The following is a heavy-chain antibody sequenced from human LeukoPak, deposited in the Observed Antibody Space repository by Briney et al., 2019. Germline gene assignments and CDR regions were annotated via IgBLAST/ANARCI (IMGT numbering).Heavy chain of an antibody. D-gene: IGHD5-18*01. CDR2: ISYDGSNK. CDR3: ATSGYTHAFDY. Sequence: GGSLRLSCAASGFTFSNYGMHWVRQAPGKGLEWVAFISYDGSNKYYADSVKGRFTISRDNAKNSLYLQMNSLRAEDTAMYYCATSGYTHAFDYWGQGTLVTVSS. V-gene: IGHV3-30*03. CDR1: GFTFSNYG. J-gene: IGHJ4*02.